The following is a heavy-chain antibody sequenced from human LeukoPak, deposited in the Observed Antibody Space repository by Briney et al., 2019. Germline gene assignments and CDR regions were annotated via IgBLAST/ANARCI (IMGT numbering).Heavy chain of an antibody. Sequence: GGSLRLSCAASGFTFSSYWMHWVRQAPGKGLVWVSRINSDGRSTSYADSVKGRFTISRDNSKNTLHLQMNSLRAEDTAVYYCARHSSGYYHYDYWGPGTPVTVAS. D-gene: IGHD3-22*01. V-gene: IGHV3-74*01. CDR1: GFTFSSYW. J-gene: IGHJ4*02. CDR2: INSDGRST. CDR3: ARHSSGYYHYDY.